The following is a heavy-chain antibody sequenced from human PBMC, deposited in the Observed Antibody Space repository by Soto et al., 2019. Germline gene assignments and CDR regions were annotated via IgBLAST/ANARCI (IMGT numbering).Heavy chain of an antibody. CDR3: ARAVAPYFGTWFDP. V-gene: IGHV4-30-2*01. CDR1: GGSISSGNSYS. Sequence: QLQLQESGSGLVKPSQTLSLTSAVSGGSISSGNSYSWSWIRQPPGKGLEWIGSISHTGSTSYNPSLKSRLTMSVDKSKNQFSLRLSSVTAADMAVYYCARAVAPYFGTWFDPWGQGILVTVSS. J-gene: IGHJ5*02. D-gene: IGHD3-10*01. CDR2: ISHTGST.